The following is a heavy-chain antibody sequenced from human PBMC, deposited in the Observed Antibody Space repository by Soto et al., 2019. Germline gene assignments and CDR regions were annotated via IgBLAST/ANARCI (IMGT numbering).Heavy chain of an antibody. V-gene: IGHV1-69*01. J-gene: IGHJ4*02. Sequence: QVQLVQSGAEVKKPGSSVKVSCKVSGGSFSSSAVSWVRQAPGQGLEWMGGIILRSGTANYAQRFQDRVTITADESATTIYMEVSSLRSEDTAVYYCAGVAYLDFCTGYYPTDYWGQGPLVAVSS. D-gene: IGHD3-3*01. CDR3: AGVAYLDFCTGYYPTDY. CDR2: IILRSGTA. CDR1: GGSFSSSA.